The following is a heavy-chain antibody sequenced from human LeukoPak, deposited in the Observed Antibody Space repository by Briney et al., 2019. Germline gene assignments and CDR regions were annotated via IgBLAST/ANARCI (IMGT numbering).Heavy chain of an antibody. J-gene: IGHJ4*02. CDR1: GGSINSYY. Sequence: PSQTLSLTCTVSGGSINSYYWSWIRQPPGKGLEWSGHMYYSGGTNYNPSLKSRVTISVDTSKNQFSLKLSSVTAADTAVYYCTRRCKDAYTLYCFDYWGQGTLVTVSS. CDR2: MYYSGGT. D-gene: IGHD5-24*01. CDR3: TRRCKDAYTLYCFDY. V-gene: IGHV4-59*01.